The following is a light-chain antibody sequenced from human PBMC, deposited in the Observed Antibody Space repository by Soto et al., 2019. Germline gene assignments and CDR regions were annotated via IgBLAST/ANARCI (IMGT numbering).Light chain of an antibody. Sequence: QPLLTQSPSASASLGASVKLTCTLSSGHSTYAIAWHQQQPEKGPRYLMKLNSDGSHSKGDGIPDRFSGPSSGAERYLSISSLQSEDEADYYCQTWVTGPPWVFGGGTKVTVL. CDR2: LNSDGSH. CDR1: SGHSTYA. J-gene: IGLJ3*02. V-gene: IGLV4-69*01. CDR3: QTWVTGPPWV.